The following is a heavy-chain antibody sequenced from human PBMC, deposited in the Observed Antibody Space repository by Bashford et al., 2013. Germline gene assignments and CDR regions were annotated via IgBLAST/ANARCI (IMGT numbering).Heavy chain of an antibody. J-gene: IGHJ6*02. Sequence: ASVKVSCKASGYTFTSYGISWVRQAPGQGLEWMGWISAYNGNTNYAQKLQGRVTMTTDTSTSTAYMELRSLRSDDTAVYYCAREYYVFWSGYYNYYYYGMDVWGQGTTVTVSS. V-gene: IGHV1-18*01. D-gene: IGHD3-3*01. CDR1: GYTFTSYG. CDR3: AREYYVFWSGYYNYYYYGMDV. CDR2: ISAYNGNT.